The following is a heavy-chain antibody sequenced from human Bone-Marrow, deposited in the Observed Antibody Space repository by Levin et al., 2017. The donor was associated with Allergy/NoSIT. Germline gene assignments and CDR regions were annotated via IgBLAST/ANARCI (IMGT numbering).Heavy chain of an antibody. V-gene: IGHV1-24*01. J-gene: IGHJ4*02. CDR1: GYIFTELS. Sequence: ASVKVSCKVSGYIFTELSIHWVRQGPGKGLEWMGGFDPESGETLYAQNFQVRVTMTEVTSTDTAFMELGGLRSEDTAVYFCAAGLISGSGSYFYFWGQGTLVTVSS. D-gene: IGHD3-10*01. CDR3: AAGLISGSGSYFYF. CDR2: FDPESGET.